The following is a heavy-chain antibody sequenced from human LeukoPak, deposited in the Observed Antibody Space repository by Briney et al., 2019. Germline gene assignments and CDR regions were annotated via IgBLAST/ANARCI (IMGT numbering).Heavy chain of an antibody. V-gene: IGHV3-23*01. CDR3: AKVLRYFDNHYHYGMDV. CDR2: ISGSGGST. Sequence: GGSLRLSCAASGFTFSSYAMSWVRQAPGKGLEWVSAISGSGGSTYYADSVKGRFTISRDNSKNTLYLQMNSLRAEDTAVYYCAKVLRYFDNHYHYGMDVWGQGTTVTVSS. J-gene: IGHJ6*02. CDR1: GFTFSSYA. D-gene: IGHD3-9*01.